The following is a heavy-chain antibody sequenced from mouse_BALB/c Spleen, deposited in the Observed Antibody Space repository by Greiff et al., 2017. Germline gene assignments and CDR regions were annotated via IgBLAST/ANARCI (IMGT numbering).Heavy chain of an antibody. Sequence: EVQVVESGGGLVQPGGSRKLSCAASGFTFSSFGMHWVRQAPEKGLEWVAYISSGSSTIYYADTVKGRFTISRDNPKNTLFLQMNSLRSEDTAMYYCARSGYGNFFAYWGQGTLVTVSA. V-gene: IGHV5-17*02. CDR2: ISSGSSTI. J-gene: IGHJ3*01. CDR1: GFTFSSFG. CDR3: ARSGYGNFFAY. D-gene: IGHD2-1*01.